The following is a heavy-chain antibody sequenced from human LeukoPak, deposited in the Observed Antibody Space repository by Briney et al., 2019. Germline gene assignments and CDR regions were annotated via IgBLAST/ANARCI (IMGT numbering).Heavy chain of an antibody. J-gene: IGHJ5*02. V-gene: IGHV4-34*01. CDR1: GGSFSGYY. CDR3: ARDSRLEYSSPRGGDWFDP. Sequence: SEALSLTCAVYGGSFSGYYWSWIRQPPGKGLEWIGEINHSGSTNYNPSLKSRVTISVDTSKNQFSLKLSSVTAADTAVYYCARDSRLEYSSPRGGDWFDPWGQGTLVTVSS. CDR2: INHSGST. D-gene: IGHD6-6*01.